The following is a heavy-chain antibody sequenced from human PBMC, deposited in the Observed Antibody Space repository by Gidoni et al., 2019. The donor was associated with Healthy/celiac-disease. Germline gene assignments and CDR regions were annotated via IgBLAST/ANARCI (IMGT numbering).Heavy chain of an antibody. J-gene: IGHJ6*03. CDR1: GFTFSSFA. CDR3: AKDEYYYDSSGYHYYMDV. CDR2: ISGSGGST. Sequence: EVQLLESGGGLVQPGGSLRLSCAASGFTFSSFAMSWVRQAPGKGLEWVSAISGSGGSTYYADSVKGRFTISRDNSKNTLYLQMNSLRAEDTAVYYCAKDEYYYDSSGYHYYMDVWGKGTTVTVSS. D-gene: IGHD3-22*01. V-gene: IGHV3-23*01.